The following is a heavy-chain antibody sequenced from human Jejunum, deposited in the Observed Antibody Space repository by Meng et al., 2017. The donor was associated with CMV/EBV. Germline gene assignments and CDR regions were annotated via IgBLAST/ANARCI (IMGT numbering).Heavy chain of an antibody. CDR3: GDPPADY. J-gene: IGHJ4*02. CDR2: IFHSGAT. Sequence: QVQLQESGPGLVRPSEPLSLTCVVSGGSLIGTNWWNWVRQSPGGGLEWIGEIFHSGATNYNPSLKSRVTISIDNSKNQFSLKLTSVTAADTAVYFCGDPPADYWGQGVLVTVSS. V-gene: IGHV4-4*02. CDR1: GGSLIGTNW.